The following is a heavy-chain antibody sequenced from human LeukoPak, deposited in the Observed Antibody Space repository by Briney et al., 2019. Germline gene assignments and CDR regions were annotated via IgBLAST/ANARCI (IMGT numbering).Heavy chain of an antibody. J-gene: IGHJ6*03. V-gene: IGHV4-61*08. CDR3: ARGMKGPYYYCYYMDV. Sequence: SETLSLTCTVSGGSISNGDYYWSWIRQPPGKGLEWIGYIYYSGSTNYNPSLKSRVTISVDTSKNQFSLKLSSVTAADTAVYYCARGMKGPYYYCYYMDVRGKGTTVTISS. CDR1: GGSISNGDYY. CDR2: IYYSGST. D-gene: IGHD2/OR15-2a*01.